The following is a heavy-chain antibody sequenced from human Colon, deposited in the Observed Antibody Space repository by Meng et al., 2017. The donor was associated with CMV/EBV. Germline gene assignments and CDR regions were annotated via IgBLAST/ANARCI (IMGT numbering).Heavy chain of an antibody. V-gene: IGHV3-7*03. CDR1: GFNFNGHW. D-gene: IGHD2-15*01. Sequence: GESLKISCAASGFNFNGHWMSWVRQAPGKGLEWVANINPGGSVEKYVDSVEGRFTISRDNAKNSLYQQMNSLRPEDTALYYCAREGRRGTSLPPYFHYYGVDVWGQGTTVTVSS. J-gene: IGHJ6*02. CDR3: AREGRRGTSLPPYFHYYGVDV. CDR2: INPGGSVE.